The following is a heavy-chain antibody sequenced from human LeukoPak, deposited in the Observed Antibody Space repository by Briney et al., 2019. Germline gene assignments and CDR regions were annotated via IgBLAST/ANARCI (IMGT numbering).Heavy chain of an antibody. J-gene: IGHJ3*02. Sequence: SETLSLTCAVYGGSFSGYYWSWIRQPPGKGLEWIGYIYYSGSTNYNPSLKSRVTISVDTSKNQFSLKLSSVTAADTAVYYCARDRALGDAFDIWGQGTMVTVSS. D-gene: IGHD7-27*01. CDR1: GGSFSGYY. CDR2: IYYSGST. CDR3: ARDRALGDAFDI. V-gene: IGHV4-59*01.